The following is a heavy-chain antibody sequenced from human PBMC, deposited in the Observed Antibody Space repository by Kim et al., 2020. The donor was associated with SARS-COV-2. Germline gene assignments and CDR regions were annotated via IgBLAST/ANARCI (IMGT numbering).Heavy chain of an antibody. CDR2: ISSSSSYI. CDR1: GFTFSIYS. V-gene: IGHV3-21*01. Sequence: GGSLRLSCTASGFTFSIYSMNWVRQAPGKGLEWVSSISSSSSYIKYADSVKGRFTISRDNAKNSLYLQMNSLGAEDTAVFHCARGDYCPRGVCQSHGMDVWGHGTTVTVSS. J-gene: IGHJ6*02. CDR3: ARGDYCPRGVCQSHGMDV. D-gene: IGHD2-8*02.